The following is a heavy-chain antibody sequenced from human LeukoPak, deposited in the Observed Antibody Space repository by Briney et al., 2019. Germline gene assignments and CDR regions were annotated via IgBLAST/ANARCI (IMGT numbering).Heavy chain of an antibody. J-gene: IGHJ4*02. Sequence: PGGSLRLSCAASGFTLSSYSMNWVRQAPGKGLEWVSSISTSSTYIYYADSLKGRFTISRDNAKNSLYLQMNSLRAEDTAVYYCAREYCSGGGGPILYWGQGTLVTVYS. D-gene: IGHD2-15*01. CDR3: AREYCSGGGGPILY. V-gene: IGHV3-21*01. CDR2: ISTSSTYI. CDR1: GFTLSSYS.